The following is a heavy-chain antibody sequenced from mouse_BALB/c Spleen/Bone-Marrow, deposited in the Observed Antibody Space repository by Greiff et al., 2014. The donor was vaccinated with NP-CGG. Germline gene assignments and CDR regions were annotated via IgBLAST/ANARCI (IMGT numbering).Heavy chain of an antibody. D-gene: IGHD1-2*01. CDR3: TREGLLRLWYFDY. CDR2: IYPGNSDT. Sequence: VQLQQSGTVLARPGASVKMSCKASGYTFTSYWMHWVKQRPGQGLEWIGAIYPGNSDTSYNQKFKGKAKLTAVTSTSTAYMELSSLTNEESAVYYFTREGLLRLWYFDYWGQGTTLTVSS. CDR1: GYTFTSYW. V-gene: IGHV1-5*01. J-gene: IGHJ2*01.